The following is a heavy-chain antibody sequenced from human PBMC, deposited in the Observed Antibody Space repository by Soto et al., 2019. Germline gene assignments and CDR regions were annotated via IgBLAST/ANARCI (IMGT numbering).Heavy chain of an antibody. CDR2: ISYDGNNK. CDR1: GFTFSSYG. CDR3: AKNGPSSGSGAFDI. D-gene: IGHD3-10*01. J-gene: IGHJ3*02. V-gene: IGHV3-30*18. Sequence: QVQLVESGGGVVQPGRSLRLSCAASGFTFSSYGIHWVRQAPGKGLEWVAVISYDGNNKYYADSVNGRFTISRDNSKNTLYLQMNSLRAEDTAVYYCAKNGPSSGSGAFDIWGQGTMVTVSS.